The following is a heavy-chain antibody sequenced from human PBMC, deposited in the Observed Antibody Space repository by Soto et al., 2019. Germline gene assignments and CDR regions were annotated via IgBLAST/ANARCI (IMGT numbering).Heavy chain of an antibody. D-gene: IGHD1-7*01. J-gene: IGHJ5*02. CDR3: ARGGLELSDWNWFDP. V-gene: IGHV1-18*01. CDR1: GYTFTSYG. CDR2: ISAYNGNT. Sequence: ASVKVSCKASGYTFTSYGISWVRQAPGQGLEWMGWISAYNGNTNYAQKLQGRVTMTSDTSTSTAYMELRSLRSDDTAVYYCARGGLELSDWNWFDPWGQGTLVTVSS.